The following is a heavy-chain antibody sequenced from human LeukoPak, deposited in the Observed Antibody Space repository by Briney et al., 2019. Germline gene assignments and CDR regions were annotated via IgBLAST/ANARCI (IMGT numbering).Heavy chain of an antibody. D-gene: IGHD3-10*01. CDR3: AREVRGVIPWFDP. V-gene: IGHV3-7*01. Sequence: GGSLRLSCAASGFTFSSYWMSWVRQAPGKGLEWVANIKQDGSEKYYVDSVKGRFTISRDNAKNSLYLQMNSLRAEDTAVYYCAREVRGVIPWFDPWGQGTLVTVSS. CDR1: GFTFSSYW. J-gene: IGHJ5*02. CDR2: IKQDGSEK.